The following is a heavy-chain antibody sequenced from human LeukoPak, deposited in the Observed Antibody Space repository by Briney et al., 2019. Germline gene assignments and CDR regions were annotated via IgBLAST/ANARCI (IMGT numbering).Heavy chain of an antibody. D-gene: IGHD2-15*01. Sequence: PGGSLRLSCAASGFTFSNYALHWVRQAPGKGLEWVAFIRYDGSNKYYADSVKGRFTISRDNSKNTLYLQMNSLRAEDTAVYYCAKDNCSGGSCSFDYWGQGTLVTVSS. CDR3: AKDNCSGGSCSFDY. CDR2: IRYDGSNK. J-gene: IGHJ4*02. V-gene: IGHV3-30*02. CDR1: GFTFSNYA.